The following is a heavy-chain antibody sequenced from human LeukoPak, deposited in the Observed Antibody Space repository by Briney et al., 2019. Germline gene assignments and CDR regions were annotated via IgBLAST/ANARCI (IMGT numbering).Heavy chain of an antibody. D-gene: IGHD6-19*01. CDR1: GFTYSTCW. V-gene: IGHV3-7*01. Sequence: PGGSLRLSCEASGFTYSTCWMIWVRQAPGKGLEWVANINQDGSKKYYVDSIKGRFTISRDNAKNSLYLQVISLRAEDTALYYCARVFSGWYGNYMDVWGKGTTVTVSS. CDR2: INQDGSKK. J-gene: IGHJ6*03. CDR3: ARVFSGWYGNYMDV.